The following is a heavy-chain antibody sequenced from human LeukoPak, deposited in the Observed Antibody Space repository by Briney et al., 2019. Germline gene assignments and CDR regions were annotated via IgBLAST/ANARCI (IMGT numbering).Heavy chain of an antibody. Sequence: GGSLRLSCAASGFTFSSYSMNWVRQAPGKGLEWVSYISSSGSTIYYADSVKGRFTISRDNAKNSLYLQMNSLRAEDMAVYYCVCYYGSGSQRSGIDYWGQGTLVTVSS. J-gene: IGHJ4*02. CDR2: ISSSGSTI. CDR1: GFTFSSYS. V-gene: IGHV3-48*04. D-gene: IGHD3-10*01. CDR3: VCYYGSGSQRSGIDY.